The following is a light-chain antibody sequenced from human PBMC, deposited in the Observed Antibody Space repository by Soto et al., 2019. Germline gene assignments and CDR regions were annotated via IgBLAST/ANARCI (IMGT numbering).Light chain of an antibody. CDR1: SSNIGNNY. CDR3: GTWDSSLSPWV. J-gene: IGLJ3*02. Sequence: QSVLTQPPSVSAAPGQKVTISCSGSSSNIGNNYVSWYQQLPGTAPKLLIYDNNKRPSGIPDRFSGSKSGTSATLGITGLQTGDEADYYCGTWDSSLSPWVFGGGTKVTV. CDR2: DNN. V-gene: IGLV1-51*01.